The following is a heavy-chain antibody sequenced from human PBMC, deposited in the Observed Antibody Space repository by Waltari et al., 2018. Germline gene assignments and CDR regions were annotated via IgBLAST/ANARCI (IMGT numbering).Heavy chain of an antibody. J-gene: IGHJ5*02. CDR2: IYHSGGT. V-gene: IGHV4-38-2*02. CDR1: GYSINNGYY. CDR3: ARLDRYSDYNWFDP. D-gene: IGHD5-12*01. Sequence: QVQLQESGPGLVKPSETLSLTCTVSGYSINNGYYWGWIRQTPGKGLEWIGTIYHSGGTKYNPSLKSRVTISVDTSKNQFSLKLTSVTAADAAVYYCARLDRYSDYNWFDPWGQGTLVTVSS.